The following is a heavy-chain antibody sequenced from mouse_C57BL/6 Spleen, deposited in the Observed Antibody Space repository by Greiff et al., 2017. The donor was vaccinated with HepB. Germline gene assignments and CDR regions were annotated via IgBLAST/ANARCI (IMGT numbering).Heavy chain of an antibody. CDR3: ARGSFRGYFDV. J-gene: IGHJ1*03. Sequence: EVKLVEPGGGLVKPGGSLKLSCAASGFTFSDYGMHWVRQAPEKGLEWVAYISSGSSTIYYADTVKGRFTISRDNAKNTLFLQMTSLRSEDTAMYYCARGSFRGYFDVWGTGTTVTVSS. CDR2: ISSGSSTI. V-gene: IGHV5-17*01. CDR1: GFTFSDYG.